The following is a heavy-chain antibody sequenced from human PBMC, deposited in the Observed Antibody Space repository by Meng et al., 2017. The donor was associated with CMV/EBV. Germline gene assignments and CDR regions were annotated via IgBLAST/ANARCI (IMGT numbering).Heavy chain of an antibody. CDR3: ARELRFLESTGWYYYGMDV. V-gene: IGHV4-34*01. CDR1: GGSFSGYC. D-gene: IGHD3-3*01. Sequence: GSLRLSCAVYGGSFSGYCWSWIRQPPGKGLEWIGEINHSGSTNYNPSLKSRVTISVDTSKNQFSLKLSSVTAADTAVYYCARELRFLESTGWYYYGMDVWGQGTTVTVSS. CDR2: INHSGST. J-gene: IGHJ6*02.